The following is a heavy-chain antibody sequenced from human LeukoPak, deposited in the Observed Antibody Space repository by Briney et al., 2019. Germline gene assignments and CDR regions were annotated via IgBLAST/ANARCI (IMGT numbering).Heavy chain of an antibody. Sequence: PGGSLRLSCAASGFTFSSYSMNWVRQAPGKGLEWVSSISSSSSYIYYADSVKGRFTISRDNAKNSLYLQMNSLRAEDTAVYYCARVDIVVVPAQYYYGMDVWGQGTTVTVSS. CDR3: ARVDIVVVPAQYYYGMDV. CDR2: ISSSSSYI. V-gene: IGHV3-21*01. J-gene: IGHJ6*02. CDR1: GFTFSSYS. D-gene: IGHD2-2*01.